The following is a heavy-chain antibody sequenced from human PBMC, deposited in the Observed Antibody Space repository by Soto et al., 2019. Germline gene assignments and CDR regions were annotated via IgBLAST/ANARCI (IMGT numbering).Heavy chain of an antibody. Sequence: SETLSLTCTVSGGSISSGGYYWSGIRQHPGKGLERIGYIYYSGRTYYNPSLKNRDTISVDTSKNQFSLKLSSLTAAETAVYYCARDRSGSPYYDFWSGSNYYYYGMDVWGQGTTVTVSS. CDR2: IYYSGRT. CDR3: ARDRSGSPYYDFWSGSNYYYYGMDV. J-gene: IGHJ6*02. D-gene: IGHD3-3*01. CDR1: GGSISSGGYY. V-gene: IGHV4-31*03.